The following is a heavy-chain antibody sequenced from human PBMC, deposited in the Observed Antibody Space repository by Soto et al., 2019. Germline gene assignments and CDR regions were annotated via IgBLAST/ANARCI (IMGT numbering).Heavy chain of an antibody. CDR2: ISAYNGNT. D-gene: IGHD2-21*02. J-gene: IGHJ4*02. CDR3: ARDGAYCGGDCYPSGGYFDY. Sequence: QVQLVQSGAEVKKPGASVKVSCKASGYTFTSYGISWVRQAPGQGLEWMGWISAYNGNTNYAQKLQGRVTMTTDTSTSTAYMELRSLSSDDTAVYYCARDGAYCGGDCYPSGGYFDYWGQGTLVTVSS. V-gene: IGHV1-18*01. CDR1: GYTFTSYG.